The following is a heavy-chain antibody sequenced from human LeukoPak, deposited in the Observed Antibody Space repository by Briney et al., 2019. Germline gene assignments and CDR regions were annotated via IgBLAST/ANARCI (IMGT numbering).Heavy chain of an antibody. V-gene: IGHV3-23*01. D-gene: IGHD3-10*01. CDR2: ISPSGDIT. CDR1: GFTFSDYS. CDR3: ARGGYGSGHYYYYYMDV. Sequence: GGSLRLSCAASGFTFSDYSINWVRQAPGKGLEWVSGISPSGDITYYADSVKGRFTISRDNSKNTLYLQMNSLRAEDTAVYYCARGGYGSGHYYYYYMDVWGKGTTVTISS. J-gene: IGHJ6*03.